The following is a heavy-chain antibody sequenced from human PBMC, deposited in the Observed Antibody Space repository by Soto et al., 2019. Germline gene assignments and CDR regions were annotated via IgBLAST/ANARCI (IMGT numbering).Heavy chain of an antibody. CDR3: ARGLSGDILATVYYYGMDV. J-gene: IGHJ6*02. D-gene: IGHD5-12*01. CDR1: GGTFSSYA. CDR2: IIPIFGAA. V-gene: IGHV1-69*13. Sequence: SVKVSCKASGGTFSSYAISWVRQAPGQGLEWVGGIIPIFGAANYAQKFQGRVTITADGFTNTAYMELSSLRSEDTAVYYCARGLSGDILATVYYYGMDVWGQGTTVTVYS.